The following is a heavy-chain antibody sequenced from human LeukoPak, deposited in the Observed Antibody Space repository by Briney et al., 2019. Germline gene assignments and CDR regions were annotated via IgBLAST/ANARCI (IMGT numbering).Heavy chain of an antibody. CDR1: GGPFSGHY. CDR2: INHRGST. V-gene: IGHV4-34*01. J-gene: IGHJ6*02. D-gene: IGHD2-2*01. Sequence: SETLSLTCAVHGGPFSGHYWSWIRQPPGKGLEWIGEINHRGSTNYNPSLKSRVTISVDTSKNQFSLKLSSVTAADTAVYYCARSPLIVVVPAANYYYYYGMDVWGQGTTVTVSS. CDR3: ARSPLIVVVPAANYYYYYGMDV.